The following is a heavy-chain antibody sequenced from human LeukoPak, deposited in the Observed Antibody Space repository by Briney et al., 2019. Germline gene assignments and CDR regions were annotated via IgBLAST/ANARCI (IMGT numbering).Heavy chain of an antibody. CDR1: GFTFSSYA. CDR3: AKDRSYGSGMNYFDY. Sequence: GGSLRLSCAASGFTFSSYAMHWVRQAPGKGLEWVSAISGSGGSTYYADSVKGRFTISRDNSKNTLYLQMNSLRAEDTAVYYCAKDRSYGSGMNYFDYWGQGTLVTVSS. V-gene: IGHV3-23*01. D-gene: IGHD3-10*01. CDR2: ISGSGGST. J-gene: IGHJ4*02.